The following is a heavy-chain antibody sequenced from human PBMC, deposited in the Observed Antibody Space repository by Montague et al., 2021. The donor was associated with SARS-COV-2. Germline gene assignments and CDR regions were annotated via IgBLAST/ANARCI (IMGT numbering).Heavy chain of an antibody. CDR2: IYSSGSS. CDR1: SGSVSSDY. D-gene: IGHD5-24*01. Sequence: SETLSLTCSVSSGSVSSDYWSWIRQPPGKGLEWIGYIYSSGSSSNNPPPKSRVTISIDTSKNKFSLRLSSVTAADTAVYCCARTGDAYTRYYFDYWGQGTLVTVSS. J-gene: IGHJ4*02. CDR3: ARTGDAYTRYYFDY. V-gene: IGHV4-59*02.